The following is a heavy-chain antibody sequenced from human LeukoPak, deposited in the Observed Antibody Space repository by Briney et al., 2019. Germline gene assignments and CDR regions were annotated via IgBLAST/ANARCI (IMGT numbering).Heavy chain of an antibody. V-gene: IGHV4-30-2*01. D-gene: IGHD4-11*01. Sequence: PSETLSLTCAVSGGSISSGGYSWSWIRQPPGKGLEWIGYIYHSGSTNYNPSLKSRVTISVDKSKNQFSLKLSSVTAADTAVYYCARSSNYWFDPWGQGTLVTVSS. J-gene: IGHJ5*02. CDR2: IYHSGST. CDR3: ARSSNYWFDP. CDR1: GGSISSGGYS.